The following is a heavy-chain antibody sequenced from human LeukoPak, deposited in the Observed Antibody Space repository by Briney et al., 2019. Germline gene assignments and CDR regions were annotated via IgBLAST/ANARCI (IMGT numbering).Heavy chain of an antibody. CDR2: IYYSGST. D-gene: IGHD3-10*01. CDR1: GGSISAYY. V-gene: IGHV4-39*01. J-gene: IGHJ4*02. CDR3: ARRTGRVYGSGSYYDY. Sequence: SETLSLTCTVSGGSISAYYWSWIRQPPGKGLEWIGSIYYSGSTYYNPSLKSRVTISVDTSKNQFSLKLSSVTAAGTAVYYCARRTGRVYGSGSYYDYWGQGTLVTVSS.